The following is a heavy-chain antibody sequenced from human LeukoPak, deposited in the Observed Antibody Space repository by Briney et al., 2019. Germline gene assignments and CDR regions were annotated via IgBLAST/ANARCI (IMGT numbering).Heavy chain of an antibody. CDR2: LYYRRSA. CDR1: GGSISSDSSY. J-gene: IGHJ4*02. V-gene: IGHV4-39*02. Sequence: PSQTLSLTCIVSGGSISSDSSYCAWLRQPPGKGLHWIGSLYYRRSAYYDSSLKSPFTIFGDTSQNQFFLKLSSVTAADTAVYYCARDLRGTGWYFMQYWGQGALVTVSS. CDR3: ARDLRGTGWYFMQY. D-gene: IGHD6-19*01.